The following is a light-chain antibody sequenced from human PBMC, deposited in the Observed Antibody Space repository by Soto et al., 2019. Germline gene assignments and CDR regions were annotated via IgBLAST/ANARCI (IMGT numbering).Light chain of an antibody. Sequence: DIQMTQSPSSVSASVGDRVTITCRASQGIRSWLAWYQQKPGKAPKLLIYAASSLQSGVPSRFSGIGSGTDFTLTISSLPPEDFATYYCQQANSFSLTCGGGTKVEIK. V-gene: IGKV1-12*01. CDR3: QQANSFSLT. CDR2: AAS. J-gene: IGKJ4*01. CDR1: QGIRSW.